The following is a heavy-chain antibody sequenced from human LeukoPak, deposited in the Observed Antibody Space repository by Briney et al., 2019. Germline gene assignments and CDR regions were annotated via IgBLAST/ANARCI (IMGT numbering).Heavy chain of an antibody. J-gene: IGHJ4*02. CDR1: GGSFSGYY. D-gene: IGHD3-10*01. Sequence: SETLSLTCAVYGGSFSGYYWSWIRQPPGKGLEWIGEINHSGSTNYNPSLKSRVTISVDTSKNQFSLKLSSVTAADTAVYYCARDPVRGVSSYYFDYWGQGTPVTVSS. CDR3: ARDPVRGVSSYYFDY. V-gene: IGHV4-34*01. CDR2: INHSGST.